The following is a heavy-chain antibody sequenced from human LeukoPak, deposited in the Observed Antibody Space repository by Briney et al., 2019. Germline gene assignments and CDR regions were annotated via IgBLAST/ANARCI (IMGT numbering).Heavy chain of an antibody. Sequence: GGSLRLSCAASGFTFDDYGMSWVRQAPGKGLEWVSGINWNGGSTGYADSVKGRFTISRDNAKNSLYLQMNSLRAEDTAFYYCARGVYSYGREEGVDYWGQGALLTVS. CDR2: INWNGGST. J-gene: IGHJ4*02. V-gene: IGHV3-20*04. CDR1: GFTFDDYG. D-gene: IGHD5-18*01. CDR3: ARGVYSYGREEGVDY.